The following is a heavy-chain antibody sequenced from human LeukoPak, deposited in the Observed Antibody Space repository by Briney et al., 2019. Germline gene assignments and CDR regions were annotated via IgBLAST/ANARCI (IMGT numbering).Heavy chain of an antibody. D-gene: IGHD6-19*01. Sequence: PGGSLRLSCAASGFTVSSNYMSWVRQAPGKGLEWVSVINSGGSTYYADSVKGRFTISRDNSKNTLYLQMNSLRAEDTAVYYCARGDSSGWYYFDYWGQGTLVTVSS. CDR3: ARGDSSGWYYFDY. J-gene: IGHJ4*02. CDR1: GFTVSSNY. CDR2: INSGGST. V-gene: IGHV3-53*01.